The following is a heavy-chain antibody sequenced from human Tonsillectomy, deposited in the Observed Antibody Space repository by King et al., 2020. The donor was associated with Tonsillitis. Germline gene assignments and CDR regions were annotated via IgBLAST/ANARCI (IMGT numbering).Heavy chain of an antibody. V-gene: IGHV3-9*01. CDR2: ISWNSGSI. J-gene: IGHJ3*02. Sequence: EVQLVESGGGLVQPGRSLRLSCAASGFTFDDYAMHWVRQAPGKGLEWVSGISWNSGSIGYADSVKGRFNISRDKAKNSLYLQMNSLRAEDTALYYCAKAKYSGSYYDAFDIWGQGTMVTVSS. CDR1: GFTFDDYA. D-gene: IGHD1-26*01. CDR3: AKAKYSGSYYDAFDI.